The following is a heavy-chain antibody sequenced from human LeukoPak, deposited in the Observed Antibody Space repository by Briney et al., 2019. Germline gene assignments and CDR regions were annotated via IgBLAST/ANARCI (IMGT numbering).Heavy chain of an antibody. V-gene: IGHV3-30*18. CDR2: KTEKERNK. CDR1: GFTFNSQG. Sequence: PGRSLRLSCAAAGFTFNSQGRHSARHTPGNGRKPQTKKTEKERNKYYADSVKGRFTISRDNSKNTLYLQMNSLRAEDTAVYYCAKGPFYHDSSDYYDAENFQHWGQGTLVTVSS. CDR3: AKGPFYHDSSDYYDAENFQH. D-gene: IGHD3-22*01. J-gene: IGHJ1*01.